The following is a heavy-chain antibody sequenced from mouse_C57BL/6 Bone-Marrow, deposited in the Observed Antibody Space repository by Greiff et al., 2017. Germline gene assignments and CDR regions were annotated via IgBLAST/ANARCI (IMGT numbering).Heavy chain of an antibody. V-gene: IGHV1-50*01. Sequence: VQLQQPGAELVKPGASVKLSCKASGYTFTSYWMQWVKQRPGQGLEWIGEIDPSDSYTNYNQKFKGKATLTVDTSSSTAYMQLSSLTSEDSAVYFCARYKLVALLAYWGQGTLVTVSA. J-gene: IGHJ3*01. CDR2: IDPSDSYT. CDR3: ARYKLVALLAY. CDR1: GYTFTSYW.